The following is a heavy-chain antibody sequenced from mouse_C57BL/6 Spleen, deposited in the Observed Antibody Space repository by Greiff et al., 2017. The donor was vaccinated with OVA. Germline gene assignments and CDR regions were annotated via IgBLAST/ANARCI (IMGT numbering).Heavy chain of an antibody. CDR3: AREGLRTAWFAY. V-gene: IGHV1-22*01. Sequence: EVQLQQSGPELVKPGASVKMSCKASGYTFTDYNMHWVKQSHGKSLEWIGYINPNNGGTSYNQKSKGKATLTVNKSSSTAYMELRSLTSEDSAVYYCAREGLRTAWFAYWGQGTLVTVSA. CDR2: INPNNGGT. D-gene: IGHD2-2*01. CDR1: GYTFTDYN. J-gene: IGHJ3*01.